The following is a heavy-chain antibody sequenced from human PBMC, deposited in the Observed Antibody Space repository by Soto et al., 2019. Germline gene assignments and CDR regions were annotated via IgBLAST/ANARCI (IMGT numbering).Heavy chain of an antibody. Sequence: QVQVMQSGAEVKKPGDSVKVSCKTSGYIFSDYGINWVRQAPGQGLEWMGWISGYSGNANLAQKFQGRVTMTTDKSTRTAYMELRRLRCEDTAVYYCAKRTSGTTWGDSDYWGQGTLVTVSS. J-gene: IGHJ4*02. V-gene: IGHV1-18*04. CDR2: ISGYSGNA. CDR1: GYIFSDYG. CDR3: AKRTSGTTWGDSDY. D-gene: IGHD4-17*01.